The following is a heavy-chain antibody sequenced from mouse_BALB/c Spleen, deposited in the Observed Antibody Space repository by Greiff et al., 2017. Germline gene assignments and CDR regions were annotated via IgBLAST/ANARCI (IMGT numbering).Heavy chain of an antibody. CDR2: ISSGGGST. Sequence: EVQLVESGGGLVKPGGSLKLSCAASGFAISSYDMSWVRQTPEKRLEWVAYISSGGGSTYYPDTVKGRFTISRANTKNTLYLQMSSLRSEDTAMYYCARHDYLYAMDYWGQGTTVTVSS. CDR3: ARHDYLYAMDY. CDR1: GFAISSYD. V-gene: IGHV5-12-1*01. D-gene: IGHD2-4*01. J-gene: IGHJ4*01.